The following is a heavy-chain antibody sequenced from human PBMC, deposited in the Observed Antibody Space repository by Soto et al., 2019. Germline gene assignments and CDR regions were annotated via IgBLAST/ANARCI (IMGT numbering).Heavy chain of an antibody. J-gene: IGHJ6*02. CDR3: ARDPSDCSSTSCWGYYALDV. CDR1: GFTFSSYS. D-gene: IGHD2-2*01. V-gene: IGHV3-21*01. Sequence: PGGSLRLSCAASGFTFSSYSMNWVRQAPGKXLEWVSSISSSGTYIHYADSLKGRFTISRDNAKNSLYLQMISLRAEDTAVYYCARDPSDCSSTSCWGYYALDVWGQGTTVTVYS. CDR2: ISSSGTYI.